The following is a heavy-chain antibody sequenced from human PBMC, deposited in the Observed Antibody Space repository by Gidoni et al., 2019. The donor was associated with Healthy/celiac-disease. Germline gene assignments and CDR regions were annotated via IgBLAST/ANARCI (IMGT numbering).Heavy chain of an antibody. CDR3: ARGRFGRVVPAAMVSRIFDY. CDR1: GFTFSSYA. CDR2: ISYDGSNK. Sequence: QVQLVESGGGVVQPGRSLRLSCAASGFTFSSYAMHWVRQAPGKGLEWVAVISYDGSNKYYADSVKGRFTISRDNSKNTLYLQMNSLRAEDTAVYYCARGRFGRVVPAAMVSRIFDYWGQGTLVTVSS. D-gene: IGHD2-2*01. V-gene: IGHV3-30-3*01. J-gene: IGHJ4*02.